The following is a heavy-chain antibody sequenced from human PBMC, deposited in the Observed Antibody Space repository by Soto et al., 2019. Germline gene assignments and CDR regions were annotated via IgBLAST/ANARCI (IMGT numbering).Heavy chain of an antibody. D-gene: IGHD3-3*01. CDR3: ARGRYDFWSGYYENFDY. V-gene: IGHV4-31*03. CDR1: GGSISSGGYY. J-gene: IGHJ4*02. CDR2: IYYSGST. Sequence: SETLSLTCTVSGGSISSGGYYWSWIRQHPGKGLEWIGYIYYSGSTYYNPSLKSRVTISVDTSKNQFSLKLSSVTAADTAVYYCARGRYDFWSGYYENFDYWGQGTLVTVSS.